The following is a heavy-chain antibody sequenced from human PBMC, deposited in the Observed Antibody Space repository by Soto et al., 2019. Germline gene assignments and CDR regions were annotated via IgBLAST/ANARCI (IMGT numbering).Heavy chain of an antibody. V-gene: IGHV1-69*13. CDR3: ARTYYDILTGYYRDDYYYYGMDV. J-gene: IGHJ6*02. CDR2: IIPIFGTA. Sequence: ASVKVSCKASGGTFSSYAISRVRQAPGQGLEWMGGIIPIFGTANYAQKFQGRVTITADESTSTAYMELSSLRSEDTAVYYCARTYYDILTGYYRDDYYYYGMDVWGQGTTVTVSS. D-gene: IGHD3-9*01. CDR1: GGTFSSYA.